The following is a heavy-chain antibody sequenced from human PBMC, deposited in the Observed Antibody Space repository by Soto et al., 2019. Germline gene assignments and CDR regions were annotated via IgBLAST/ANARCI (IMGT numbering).Heavy chain of an antibody. CDR3: ARDPGDSSGYYHRPFDY. CDR1: GYTFTGYY. CDR2: INPNSGGT. Sequence: ASVKVSCKASGYTFTGYYMHWVRQAPGQGLEWMGWINPNSGGTNYAQKFQGWVTMTRDTSISTAYMELSRLRSDDTAVYYCARDPGDSSGYYHRPFDYWGQGTQVTVSS. V-gene: IGHV1-2*04. D-gene: IGHD3-22*01. J-gene: IGHJ4*02.